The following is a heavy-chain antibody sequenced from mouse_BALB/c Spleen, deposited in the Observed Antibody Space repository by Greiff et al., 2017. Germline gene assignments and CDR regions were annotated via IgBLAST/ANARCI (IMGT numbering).Heavy chain of an antibody. CDR2: INPYNGDT. J-gene: IGHJ2*01. V-gene: IGHV1-20*02. CDR3: ARFPYYGSRGDLDY. Sequence: VQLQQSGPELVKPGASVKISCKASGYSFTGYFMNWVMQSHGKSLEWIGRINPYNGDTFYNQKFKGKATLTVDKSSSTAHMELRSLASEDSAVYYCARFPYYGSRGDLDYWGQGTTLTVSS. CDR1: GYSFTGYF. D-gene: IGHD1-1*01.